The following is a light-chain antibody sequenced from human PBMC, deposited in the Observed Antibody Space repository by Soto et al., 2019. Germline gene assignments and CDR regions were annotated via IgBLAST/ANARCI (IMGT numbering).Light chain of an antibody. J-gene: IGKJ5*01. CDR1: QSVSGY. Sequence: EIVLPQSPATLSLSPVQRATLSCRAIQSVSGYLAWYQQKPGQAPRLLIYDASNRATGIPARFSGSGSGTDFAVTISNLEPEDFAVYYYQQRSNWVPATFTQGTRLEIK. CDR3: QQRSNWVPAT. CDR2: DAS. V-gene: IGKV3-11*01.